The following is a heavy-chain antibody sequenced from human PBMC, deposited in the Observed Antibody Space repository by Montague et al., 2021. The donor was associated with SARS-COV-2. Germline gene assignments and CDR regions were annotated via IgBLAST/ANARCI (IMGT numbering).Heavy chain of an antibody. D-gene: IGHD3-10*01. Sequence: SETLSLTCTVSGGSISSYYWSWIRQPPGKGLEWIGSIYYSGSTYYNPSLKSRVTISVDTSKNQFSLTLSSVTAADTAVYYCARAVRRGFDPWGQGTMVTVSS. J-gene: IGHJ5*02. CDR3: ARAVRRGFDP. V-gene: IGHV4-39*07. CDR1: GGSISSYY. CDR2: IYYSGST.